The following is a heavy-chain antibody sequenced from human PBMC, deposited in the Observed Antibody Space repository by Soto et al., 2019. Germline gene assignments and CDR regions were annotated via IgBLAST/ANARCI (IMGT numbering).Heavy chain of an antibody. V-gene: IGHV1-69*02. Sequence: QVQLVQSGAEVKKPGSSVKVSCKASGGTFSSYTISWVRQAPGQGLEWMGRIIPILGIANYAQKFQGRVTITADKSTSTAYMELSSLRSEDRAVYYCATGGGFDSRGWLDYWGQGTLVTVSS. CDR3: ATGGGFDSRGWLDY. CDR1: GGTFSSYT. CDR2: IIPILGIA. J-gene: IGHJ4*02. D-gene: IGHD6-19*01.